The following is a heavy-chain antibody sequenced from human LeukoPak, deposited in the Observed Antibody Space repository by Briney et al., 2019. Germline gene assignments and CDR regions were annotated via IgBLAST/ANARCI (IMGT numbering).Heavy chain of an antibody. J-gene: IGHJ6*03. CDR1: GFTFSDYY. D-gene: IGHD6-6*01. CDR3: AKSSRSSSALYYYYYYMDV. Sequence: GGSLRLSCAASGFTFSDYYMSWIRQAPGKGLEWVSAISGSGGSTYYADSVKGRFTISRDNSKNTLYLQMNSLRAEDTAVYYCAKSSRSSSALYYYYYYMDVWGKGTTVTVSS. CDR2: ISGSGGST. V-gene: IGHV3-23*01.